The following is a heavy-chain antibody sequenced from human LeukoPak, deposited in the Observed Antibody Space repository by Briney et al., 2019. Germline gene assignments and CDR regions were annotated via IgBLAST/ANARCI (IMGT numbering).Heavy chain of an antibody. CDR3: TRAVYGSGLSYFDY. V-gene: IGHV3-49*03. D-gene: IGHD3-10*01. CDR2: IRSKAYGGTT. Sequence: GGSLRLSCTSSGFIFGDYAMSWFRQAPGKGLEWVGFIRSKAYGGTTEYAASVKGRFTISRDDSKSIAYLQMSSLKTEDTAVYYCTRAVYGSGLSYFDYWGQGTLVTVSS. J-gene: IGHJ4*02. CDR1: GFIFGDYA.